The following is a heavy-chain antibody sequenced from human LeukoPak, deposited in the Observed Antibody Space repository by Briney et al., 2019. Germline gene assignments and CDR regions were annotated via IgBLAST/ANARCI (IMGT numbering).Heavy chain of an antibody. Sequence: SETLSLTCTVSGGSISSGDYYWSWIRQPPGKGLEWIGYIYYSGSSYYNPSLKSRVTISVDTSKNQFSLKLSSVTAADTAVYYCARGFRGVVVVPADYFDYWGQGTLVTVSS. D-gene: IGHD2-2*01. CDR1: GGSISSGDYY. V-gene: IGHV4-30-4*08. J-gene: IGHJ4*02. CDR2: IYYSGSS. CDR3: ARGFRGVVVVPADYFDY.